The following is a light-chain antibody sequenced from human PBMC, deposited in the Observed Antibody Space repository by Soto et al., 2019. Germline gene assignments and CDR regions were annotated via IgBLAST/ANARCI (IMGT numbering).Light chain of an antibody. CDR3: MQALQTPT. V-gene: IGKV2-28*01. Sequence: DVVMTQSPLSLPVTPGEPASISCRSSQSLQHSNGYNYLDWYLQKPGQSPQILIYLASNRASGVPDRFSGSGSGTDFTLKINRVEAEDVGVYYCMQALQTPTFGQGTKVEIK. CDR2: LAS. J-gene: IGKJ1*01. CDR1: QSLQHSNGYNY.